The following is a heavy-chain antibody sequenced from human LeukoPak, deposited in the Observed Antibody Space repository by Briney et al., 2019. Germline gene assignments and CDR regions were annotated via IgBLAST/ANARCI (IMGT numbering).Heavy chain of an antibody. D-gene: IGHD3-10*01. Sequence: PGGSLRLSCAASGFTFSTYWMSWVRQAPGKGLEWVANINQDGSEKYYVDSVKGRFTISRDNAKKSLYLQMNTLRAEDTAVYYCATKRWMGSGSSWFDPWGQGTLVTVSS. CDR3: ATKRWMGSGSSWFDP. CDR1: GFTFSTYW. J-gene: IGHJ5*02. V-gene: IGHV3-7*01. CDR2: INQDGSEK.